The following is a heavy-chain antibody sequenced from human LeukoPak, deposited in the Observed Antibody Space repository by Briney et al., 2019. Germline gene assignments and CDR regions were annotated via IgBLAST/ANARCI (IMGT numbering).Heavy chain of an antibody. J-gene: IGHJ4*02. Sequence: PGGSLRLSCAASGFTFYSYAMTWVRHAPGGGLEWVPAISGNGRVTNYAVSMKVRFTISIDNSNNTLYLQMNSLRAEDTAVYYCTRDSSGYAEFDYCGQGTLVTVSS. CDR2: ISGNGRVT. CDR1: GFTFYSYA. CDR3: TRDSSGYAEFDY. V-gene: IGHV3-23*01. D-gene: IGHD3-22*01.